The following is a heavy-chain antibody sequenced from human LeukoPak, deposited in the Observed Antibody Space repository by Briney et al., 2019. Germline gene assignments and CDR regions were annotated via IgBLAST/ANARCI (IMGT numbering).Heavy chain of an antibody. J-gene: IGHJ5*02. CDR2: IYYSGST. CDR3: ARGRKSFDP. CDR1: GGSISSHY. V-gene: IGHV4-59*11. Sequence: SETLSLTCTVSGGSISSHYWSWIRQPPGKGLEWIGYIYYSGSTNYNPSLKSRVTISVDTSKNQFSLKRSSVTAADTAVYYCARGRKSFDPWGQGTLVTVSS.